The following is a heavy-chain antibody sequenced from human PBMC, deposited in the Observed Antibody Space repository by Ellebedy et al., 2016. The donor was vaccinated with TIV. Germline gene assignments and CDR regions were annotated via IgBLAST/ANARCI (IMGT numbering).Heavy chain of an antibody. CDR1: GFTFTLHW. CDR2: INGAGSAT. D-gene: IGHD2-15*01. V-gene: IGHV3-74*01. Sequence: PGGSLRLSCAASGFTFTLHWMHWVRQVPGEGPVWVSNINGAGSATTYADSVRGRFPISRDTAKNMLYLKVDSLRAEDTAIYFWVRGSIGGNGVDYWGQGTLVTVAS. J-gene: IGHJ4*02. CDR3: VRGSIGGNGVDY.